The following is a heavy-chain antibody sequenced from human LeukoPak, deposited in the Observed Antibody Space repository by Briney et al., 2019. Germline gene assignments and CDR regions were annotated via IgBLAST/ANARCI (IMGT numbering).Heavy chain of an antibody. V-gene: IGHV3-30*18. D-gene: IGHD3-10*01. CDR2: ISYDGSNK. J-gene: IGHJ6*02. Sequence: PGRSLRLSCAASGFTFSSYAMHWVRQAPGKGLEWVAVISYDGSNKYYADSVKGRFTISRDNSKNTLYLQMNSLRAEDTAVYYCAKDGSPFGELDRYYYYGMDVWGQGTTVTVSS. CDR1: GFTFSSYA. CDR3: AKDGSPFGELDRYYYYGMDV.